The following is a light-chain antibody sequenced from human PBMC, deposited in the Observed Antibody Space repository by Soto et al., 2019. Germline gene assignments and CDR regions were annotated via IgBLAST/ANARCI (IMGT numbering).Light chain of an antibody. J-gene: IGLJ2*01. CDR2: YDS. CDR1: NIGSKS. V-gene: IGLV3-21*04. Sequence: SYELTQPPSVSVAPGKTARITCGGNNIGSKSVHWYQQKPGQAPVLVIYYDSDRPSGIPERFSGSNSGNTATLTISRVEAGDEADYYCQVWDSSSDQLGGGTKLTVL. CDR3: QVWDSSSDQ.